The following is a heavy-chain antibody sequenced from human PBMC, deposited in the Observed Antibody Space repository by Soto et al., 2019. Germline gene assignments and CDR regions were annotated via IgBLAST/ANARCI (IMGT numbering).Heavy chain of an antibody. V-gene: IGHV6-1*01. CDR2: TYYRSKYYN. D-gene: IGHD5-12*01. Sequence: QVQLQQSGPGLVKPSQTLSLTCTISGDSVSSNNVTWNWIRQSPSRGLEWLGRTYYRSKYYNDYALSVKGRITINADTSKNQCSLQMNSVTPEDTAVYYCARNEGSGYDYYFDFWGQGILVTVSS. CDR3: ARNEGSGYDYYFDF. J-gene: IGHJ4*02. CDR1: GDSVSSNNVT.